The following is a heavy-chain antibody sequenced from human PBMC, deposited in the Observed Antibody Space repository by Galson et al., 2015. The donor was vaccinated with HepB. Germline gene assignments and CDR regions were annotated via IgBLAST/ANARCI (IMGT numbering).Heavy chain of an antibody. Sequence: SLRLSCAASGFTFNNYGMSWVRQAPGKGLEWVSRFNGGDTTDYADSVKGRFTMSRDNTKNTLYLQMDNLRDEDTATYFCAKEGAGYCINGICYEKKYFFDSWGQGTLVTVSS. CDR2: FNGGDTT. V-gene: IGHV3-23*01. J-gene: IGHJ4*02. CDR1: GFTFNNYG. CDR3: AKEGAGYCINGICYEKKYFFDS. D-gene: IGHD2-8*01.